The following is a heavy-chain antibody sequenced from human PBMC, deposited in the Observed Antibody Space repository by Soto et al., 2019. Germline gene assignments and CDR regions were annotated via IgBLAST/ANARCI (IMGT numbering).Heavy chain of an antibody. Sequence: GGSLRLSCAASGFTFSGSAMHWVRQASGKGLEWVGRIRSKANSYATAYAASVKGRFTISRDDSKNTAYLQMNSLKTEDTAVYYCTRHPPHGIAAAAQGYYYGMDVWGQGTTVTVSS. CDR1: GFTFSGSA. CDR3: TRHPPHGIAAAAQGYYYGMDV. CDR2: IRSKANSYAT. V-gene: IGHV3-73*01. D-gene: IGHD6-13*01. J-gene: IGHJ6*02.